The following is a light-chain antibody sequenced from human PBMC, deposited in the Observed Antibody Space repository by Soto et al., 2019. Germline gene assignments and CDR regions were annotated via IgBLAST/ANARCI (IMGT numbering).Light chain of an antibody. Sequence: EIVLTQSPGTLSLSPGERASLSCRASQSLTSSYLAWYQQKPGQAPRLLIYGASIRATGIPDRFSGSGSGTDFTLTISTLEPEDFAVYYCQQYGSTPRVTFGQGTKLEIK. J-gene: IGKJ2*01. CDR2: GAS. CDR3: QQYGSTPRVT. V-gene: IGKV3-20*01. CDR1: QSLTSSY.